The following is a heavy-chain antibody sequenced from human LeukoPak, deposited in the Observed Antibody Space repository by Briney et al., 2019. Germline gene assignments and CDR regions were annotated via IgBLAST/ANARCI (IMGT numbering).Heavy chain of an antibody. J-gene: IGHJ4*02. D-gene: IGHD6-19*01. CDR3: ASPNSMAGTHYFHY. V-gene: IGHV3-48*01. CDR2: ISGSSSTI. CDR1: GLTFSSHW. Sequence: QTGGSLRLSCAASGLTFSSHWMHWVRQAPGKGLEWGSYISGSSSTIYYADSVKGRFTIPRDNSKSTLYLQMDSLRAEDTAVYYCASPNSMAGTHYFHYWGQGTLVTVSS.